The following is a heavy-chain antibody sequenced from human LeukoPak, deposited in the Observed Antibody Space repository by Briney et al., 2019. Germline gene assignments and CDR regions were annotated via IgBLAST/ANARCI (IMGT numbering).Heavy chain of an antibody. CDR3: ARGGFVFDI. Sequence: GGSLRLSCAASGFIFSDYAMKWVRQAPGKGLEWVGAISRTSAYIYYSDSVKGRFTLSRDNAGDSVYLQMDSLRAEDTAVYYCARGGFVFDIWGQGTVVTVSS. CDR1: GFIFSDYA. V-gene: IGHV3-21*01. J-gene: IGHJ3*02. D-gene: IGHD3-10*01. CDR2: ISRTSAYI.